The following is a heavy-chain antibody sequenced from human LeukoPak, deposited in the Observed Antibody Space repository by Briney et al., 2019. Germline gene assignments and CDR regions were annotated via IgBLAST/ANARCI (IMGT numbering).Heavy chain of an antibody. J-gene: IGHJ4*02. CDR2: FDTEDGET. D-gene: IGHD1-14*01. Sequence: ASVKVSCKVSGYTLTELSMHWVRQAPGKGLDWMGVFDTEDGETIYEQKSQGRVTMTENKYTETAYKELSSLRCEDKAVYYCATAPAGGNPSYYFDYWGQGTLVTVSS. V-gene: IGHV1-24*01. CDR3: ATAPAGGNPSYYFDY. CDR1: GYTLTELS.